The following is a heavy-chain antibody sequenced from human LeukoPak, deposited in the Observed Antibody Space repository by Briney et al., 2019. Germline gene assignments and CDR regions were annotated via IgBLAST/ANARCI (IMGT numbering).Heavy chain of an antibody. CDR2: ISSNGAHI. V-gene: IGHV3-21*01. CDR1: GFSFTTYW. D-gene: IGHD2-15*01. J-gene: IGHJ3*02. CDR3: GSLDSREDGSSRWGPLDI. Sequence: GGSLRLSCAASGFSFTTYWMGWVRQAPGKGLEWVSTISSNGAHIFYAASVKGRVTISRDNARNSLYLQMHSLRAEDTAVYYCGSLDSREDGSSRWGPLDIWGQGTMVTVSA.